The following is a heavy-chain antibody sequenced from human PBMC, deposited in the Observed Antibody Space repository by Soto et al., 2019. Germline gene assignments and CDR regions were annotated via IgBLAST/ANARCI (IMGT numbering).Heavy chain of an antibody. J-gene: IGHJ6*02. V-gene: IGHV1-69*01. Sequence: QVQLVQSGAEVKKPGSSVKVSCKASGGTFSSYAISWVRQAPGQGLEWMGGIIPIFGTANYAQKFQGRVTITADESTSTAYMELSSLRSEDTAVYYCARMVRGVISPYYYDYGMDVWGQGTTVTVSS. CDR2: IIPIFGTA. CDR3: ARMVRGVISPYYYDYGMDV. D-gene: IGHD3-10*01. CDR1: GGTFSSYA.